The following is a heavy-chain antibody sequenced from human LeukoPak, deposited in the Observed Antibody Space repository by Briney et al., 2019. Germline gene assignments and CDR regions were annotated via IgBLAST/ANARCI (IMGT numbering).Heavy chain of an antibody. D-gene: IGHD3-3*01. CDR2: INPNSGGT. V-gene: IGHV1-2*02. J-gene: IGHJ4*02. CDR1: GYTFTGYY. Sequence: ASVKVSCKASGYTFTGYYMHWVRQAPGQGLEWMGWINPNSGGTNYAQKFQGGVTMTRDTSISTAYMELSRLRSDDTAVYYCARSTATQYDFWSGYSYFDYWGQGTLVTVSS. CDR3: ARSTATQYDFWSGYSYFDY.